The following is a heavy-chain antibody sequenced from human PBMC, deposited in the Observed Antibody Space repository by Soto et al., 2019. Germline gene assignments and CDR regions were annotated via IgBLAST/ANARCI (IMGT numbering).Heavy chain of an antibody. Sequence: LSITRTVTGVPISIGGDSCSWIRQHPGKGLEWIGYIYYSGSTYYNPSLKSRVTISVDTSKNQFSLKLSSVTAADTAVYYCARSYDSSGPFDYWGQGTLFIGS. J-gene: IGHJ4*02. V-gene: IGHV4-31*03. CDR2: IYYSGST. CDR1: GVPISIGGDS. D-gene: IGHD3-22*01. CDR3: ARSYDSSGPFDY.